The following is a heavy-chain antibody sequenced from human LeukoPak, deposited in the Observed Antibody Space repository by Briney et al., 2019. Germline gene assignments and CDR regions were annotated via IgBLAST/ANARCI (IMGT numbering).Heavy chain of an antibody. V-gene: IGHV4-4*02. Sequence: PSETLSLTCAVSGGSISSSNWWSWVRQPPGKGLEWIGEIYHSGSTNYNPSLKSRVTISVDKSKNQFSLKLSSVTAADTAVYYCARVRLPFWSGYSPLDYWGQGTLVTVSS. J-gene: IGHJ4*02. CDR1: GGSISSSNW. CDR2: IYHSGST. D-gene: IGHD3-3*01. CDR3: ARVRLPFWSGYSPLDY.